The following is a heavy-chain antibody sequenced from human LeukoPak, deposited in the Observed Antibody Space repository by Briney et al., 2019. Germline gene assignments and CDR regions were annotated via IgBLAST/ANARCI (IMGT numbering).Heavy chain of an antibody. Sequence: SETLSLTCTVSGGTINSSSYYWRGIRQPPGKGRERIGSLYYSESTSHHPSLKTRVTISVDTTKNQFSLKLSSGPAADTGVYYCARLGIFYSSWYNFDYWGQGNLVTVSS. CDR3: ARLGIFYSSWYNFDY. CDR2: LYYSEST. CDR1: GGTINSSSYY. V-gene: IGHV4-39*01. J-gene: IGHJ4*02. D-gene: IGHD6-13*01.